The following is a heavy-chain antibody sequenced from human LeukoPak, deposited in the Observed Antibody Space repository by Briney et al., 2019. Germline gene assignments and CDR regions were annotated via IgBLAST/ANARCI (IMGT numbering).Heavy chain of an antibody. CDR1: GFTFSTYW. V-gene: IGHV3-74*01. D-gene: IGHD6-19*01. J-gene: IGHJ4*02. Sequence: PGGSVRLSCAASGFTFSTYWMHWVRQAPGKGLVWVSRINPDGTSTSNADSVKGRFTISRDNAKNTVYLQVNSLRAEDMAVYYCTRATAVAFDYWGQGTLVTV. CDR3: TRATAVAFDY. CDR2: INPDGTST.